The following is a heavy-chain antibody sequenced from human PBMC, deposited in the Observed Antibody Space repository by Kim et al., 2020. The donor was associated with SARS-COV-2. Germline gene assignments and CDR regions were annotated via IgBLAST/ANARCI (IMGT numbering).Heavy chain of an antibody. V-gene: IGHV3-30*04. CDR2: ISYDGRNK. CDR3: AKERQCRDYYYYDMDV. J-gene: IGHJ6*02. D-gene: IGHD6-19*01. Sequence: GGSLRLSCAASGFTFSTYPMHWVRQAPGKGLEWVTVISYDGRNKYYADSVKGRFTISRDNPKNTLYLQMNSLRAEDTAVYYCAKERQCRDYYYYDMDVWGQGTTVTVSS. CDR1: GFTFSTYP.